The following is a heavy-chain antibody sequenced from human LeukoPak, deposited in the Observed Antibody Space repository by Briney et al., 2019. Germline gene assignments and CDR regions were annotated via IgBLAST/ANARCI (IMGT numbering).Heavy chain of an antibody. V-gene: IGHV5-51*01. CDR1: GYSFTSYW. Sequence: GESLKISCKGSGYSFTSYWIGWVRQMPGKGLEWMGIIYPGDSDTRYSPSFQGQVTISADKSVSTAYLHWSSLKASDTAMYYCARPSNLALISPFDYWGQGTLVTVSS. D-gene: IGHD2-8*01. J-gene: IGHJ4*02. CDR3: ARPSNLALISPFDY. CDR2: IYPGDSDT.